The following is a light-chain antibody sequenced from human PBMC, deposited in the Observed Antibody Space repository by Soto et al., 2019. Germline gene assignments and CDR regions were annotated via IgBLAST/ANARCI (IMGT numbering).Light chain of an antibody. CDR3: SSYTSSSTPVV. CDR2: EVS. CDR1: SSDVGGYNY. V-gene: IGLV2-14*01. J-gene: IGLJ1*01. Sequence: QSALTQPASASGSPGQSITISCTGTSSDVGGYNYVSWYQQHPGKAPKLMIYEVSNRPSGVSNRFSGSKSGNTASLTISGLQAEDEADYYCSSYTSSSTPVVFGTGTKGTAL.